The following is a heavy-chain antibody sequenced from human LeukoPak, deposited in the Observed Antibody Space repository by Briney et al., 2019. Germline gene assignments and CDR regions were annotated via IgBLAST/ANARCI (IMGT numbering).Heavy chain of an antibody. CDR3: ASSLGSQVGAFDI. D-gene: IGHD2-2*01. J-gene: IGHJ3*02. CDR1: GFTFDDYG. Sequence: GRSLRLSRAASGFTFDDYGMSWVRQAPGKGLEWVSSINWNGGSTGYADSVKGRFTISRDNAKNSLYLQMNSLRAEDTALYYCASSLGSQVGAFDIWGQGTMVTVSS. CDR2: INWNGGST. V-gene: IGHV3-20*04.